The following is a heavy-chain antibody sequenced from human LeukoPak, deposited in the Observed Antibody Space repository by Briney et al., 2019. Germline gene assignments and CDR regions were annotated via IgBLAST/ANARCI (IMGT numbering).Heavy chain of an antibody. Sequence: PSETLSLTCTVSGGSISSGGYYWSWIRQHPGEGLEWIGYIYYSGSTYYNPSLKSRVTISVDTSKNQFSLKLSSVTAADTAVYYCARLAHYDFWSGYSDYWGQGTLVTVSS. J-gene: IGHJ4*02. CDR3: ARLAHYDFWSGYSDY. CDR2: IYYSGST. V-gene: IGHV4-31*03. D-gene: IGHD3-3*01. CDR1: GGSISSGGYY.